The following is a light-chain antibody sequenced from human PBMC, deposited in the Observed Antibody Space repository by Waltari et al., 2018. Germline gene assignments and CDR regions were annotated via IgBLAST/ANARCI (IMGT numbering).Light chain of an antibody. J-gene: IGKJ1*01. CDR1: QSIATW. Sequence: DIQMTQSPSTPSASVGDRVTITCRASQSIATWLAWDQQKPGKAPKVLISKASTLESGVPSRFSGSRSGTEFTLTISSLQPDDFATYYCQHYYGVSWTFGQGTTVEIK. CDR2: KAS. V-gene: IGKV1-5*03. CDR3: QHYYGVSWT.